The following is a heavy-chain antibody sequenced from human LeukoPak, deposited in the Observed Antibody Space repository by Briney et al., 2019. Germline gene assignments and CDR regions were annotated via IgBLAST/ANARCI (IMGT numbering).Heavy chain of an antibody. CDR2: IYTSGST. Sequence: SETLSLTCTVSGGSISSYYWSWIRQPAGKGLEWIGRIYTSGSTNYNPSLKSRVTMSVDTSKNQFSLKLSSVTAADTAVYYCARETQNYYYYYMDVWGKGTTVTVSS. J-gene: IGHJ6*03. CDR1: GGSISSYY. V-gene: IGHV4-4*07. CDR3: ARETQNYYYYYMDV. D-gene: IGHD4-23*01.